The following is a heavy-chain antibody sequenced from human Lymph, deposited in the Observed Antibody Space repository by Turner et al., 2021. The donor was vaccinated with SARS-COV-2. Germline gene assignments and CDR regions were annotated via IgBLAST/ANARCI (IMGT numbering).Heavy chain of an antibody. D-gene: IGHD5-12*01. V-gene: IGHV3-33*01. J-gene: IGHJ6*02. Sequence: QVQLVESGGGVFQPGRSLRLSWAASGFTFSSYGMHWVRQAPGKGLEWVAVIWYDGSNKYYADSVKGRFTISRDNSKNTLYLQMNSLRAEDTAVYYCARVKGYNGYDLRYYYGMDVWGQGTTVTVSS. CDR3: ARVKGYNGYDLRYYYGMDV. CDR1: GFTFSSYG. CDR2: IWYDGSNK.